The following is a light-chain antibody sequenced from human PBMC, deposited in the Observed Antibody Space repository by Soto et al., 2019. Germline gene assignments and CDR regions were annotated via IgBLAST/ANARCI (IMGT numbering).Light chain of an antibody. CDR3: QQHSNWPPIT. J-gene: IGKJ5*01. V-gene: IGKV3-11*01. CDR1: QSISTY. CDR2: DAS. Sequence: EIVLTQSPATLSLSPGERATLSCRASQSISTYLAWYQHKPGQPPRLLIYDASNRATGIPGRFIGGGSGTDFTLTISSLEPEDFAVYYCQQHSNWPPITFGQGTRLEIK.